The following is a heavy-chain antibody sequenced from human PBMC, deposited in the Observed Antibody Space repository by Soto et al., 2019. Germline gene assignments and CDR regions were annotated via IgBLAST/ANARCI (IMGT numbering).Heavy chain of an antibody. CDR2: INSDGSST. CDR3: ASQPFYGDHFAY. J-gene: IGHJ4*02. Sequence: EVQLVESGGGLVQPGGSLRLSCAASGLSFTSRWMHWVRQAPGKGLVWVSRINSDGSSTNYADFVKGRFTISRDNAKNTLYLQMNDLRAEDTALFYCASQPFYGDHFAYWGQGTLVTVSS. CDR1: GLSFTSRW. V-gene: IGHV3-74*01. D-gene: IGHD4-17*01.